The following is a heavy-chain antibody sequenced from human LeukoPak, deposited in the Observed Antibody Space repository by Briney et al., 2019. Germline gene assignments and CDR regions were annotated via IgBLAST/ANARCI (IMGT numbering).Heavy chain of an antibody. V-gene: IGHV4-39*07. CDR3: ASSGYSSGWYYYYYYMDV. D-gene: IGHD6-19*01. CDR2: IYYSGST. Sequence: PSETLSLTCTVSGGSISSSSYYWGWIRQPPGKGLEWIGSIYYSGSTYYNPSLKSRVTISVDTSKNQFSLKLSSVTAADTAVYYCASSGYSSGWYYYYYYMDVWGKGTTVTVSS. J-gene: IGHJ6*03. CDR1: GGSISSSSYY.